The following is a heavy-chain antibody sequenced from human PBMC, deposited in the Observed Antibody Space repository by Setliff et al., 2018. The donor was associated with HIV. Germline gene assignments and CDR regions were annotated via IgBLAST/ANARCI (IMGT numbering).Heavy chain of an antibody. CDR2: ISYSGST. CDR3: ARVQWDLLYVPDAFDI. Sequence: SETLSLTCTVSGGSISSFFWSWIRQPPGKGLEWIGHISYSGSTNYNPSLKSRVTISVDTSKNQFSLKLTSVTAADTAVYYCARVQWDLLYVPDAFDIWGQGIMVTVSS. J-gene: IGHJ3*02. V-gene: IGHV4-59*08. D-gene: IGHD1-26*01. CDR1: GGSISSFF.